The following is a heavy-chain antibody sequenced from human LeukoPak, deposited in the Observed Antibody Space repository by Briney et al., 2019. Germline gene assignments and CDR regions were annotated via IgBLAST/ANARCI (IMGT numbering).Heavy chain of an antibody. CDR2: IKQDGSEK. Sequence: GGSLRLSWAASGFTFSSYWMSWVHQAPGKGLEWVANIKQDGSEKYYVDSVKGRFTISRDNAKNSLYLQVNSLRAEDTAVYYCARDQHTRYCSSTSCYFDYYYGMDVWGQGTTVTVSS. V-gene: IGHV3-7*01. J-gene: IGHJ6*02. D-gene: IGHD2-2*01. CDR3: ARDQHTRYCSSTSCYFDYYYGMDV. CDR1: GFTFSSYW.